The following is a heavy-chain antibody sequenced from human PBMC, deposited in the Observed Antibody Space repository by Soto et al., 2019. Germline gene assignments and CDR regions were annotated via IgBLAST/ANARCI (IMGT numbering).Heavy chain of an antibody. J-gene: IGHJ4*02. CDR3: VKDRYVEY. CDR2: ISSNGGST. CDR1: GFTLSSYA. V-gene: IGHV3-64D*06. Sequence: PGGSLRLSCSVFGFTLSSYAMHWVRQAPGKGLQYVSSISSNGGSTYYADSVKGRFTISRDNSKNTLYLQMSSLRVEDTAVYYCVKDRYVEYSGQGPLVTVPS.